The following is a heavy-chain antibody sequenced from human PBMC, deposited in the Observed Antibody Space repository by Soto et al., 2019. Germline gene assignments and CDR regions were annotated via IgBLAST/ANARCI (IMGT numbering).Heavy chain of an antibody. CDR3: VRCIQKDDYYGMDD. CDR2: ISADNGNT. Sequence: QAQLVQSGAEVKKPGASVKVSCKASGYTFYSHSISWVRQAPGQGLEWMGRISADNGNTKYAQKFRGRVTMTTDTSTSRVYMELSNLTSDDTAVYYCVRCIQKDDYYGMDDWGQGTTVSVSS. D-gene: IGHD5-18*01. CDR1: GYTFYSHS. V-gene: IGHV1-18*01. J-gene: IGHJ6*02.